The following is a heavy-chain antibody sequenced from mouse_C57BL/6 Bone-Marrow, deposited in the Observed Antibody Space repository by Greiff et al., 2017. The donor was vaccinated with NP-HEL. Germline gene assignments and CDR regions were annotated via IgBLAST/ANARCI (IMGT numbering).Heavy chain of an antibody. V-gene: IGHV1-72*01. J-gene: IGHJ1*03. D-gene: IGHD1-1*01. CDR3: ARREYYGSSYVWYFDV. Sequence: QVQLQQPGAELVKPGASVKLSCKASGYTFTSYWMHWVKQRPGRGLEWIGRIDPNSGGTKYNEKFKSKATLTVDKPSSTAYMQLSSLTSEDSAVYYCARREYYGSSYVWYFDVWGTGTTVTVSS. CDR1: GYTFTSYW. CDR2: IDPNSGGT.